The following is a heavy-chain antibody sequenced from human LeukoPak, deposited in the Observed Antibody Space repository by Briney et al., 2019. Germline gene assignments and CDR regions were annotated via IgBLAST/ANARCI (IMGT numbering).Heavy chain of an antibody. Sequence: SETLSLTCTVSGGSISSSSYYWGWIRQPPGKGLEWIGSIYYSGSTYYNPSLKSRVTISVDTSKNQFSLKLSSVTAADTAVYYCARAGDSGLWFGELFFDPWGQGTLVTVSS. J-gene: IGHJ5*02. V-gene: IGHV4-39*07. CDR2: IYYSGST. CDR1: GGSISSSSYY. D-gene: IGHD3-10*01. CDR3: ARAGDSGLWFGELFFDP.